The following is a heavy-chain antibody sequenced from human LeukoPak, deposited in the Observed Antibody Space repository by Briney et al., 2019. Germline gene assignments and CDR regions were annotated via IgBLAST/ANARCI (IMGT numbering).Heavy chain of an antibody. V-gene: IGHV4-39*01. D-gene: IGHD3-3*01. CDR1: GGSISSSSYY. J-gene: IGHJ6*02. CDR3: AIMIPSMDV. Sequence: SETLFLTCTVSGGSISSSSYYWGWIRQPPGKGLEWIGSVYYSGSTYYNPSLKSRVTISLNTSKNLFSLKLSSVTAADTAVSYCAIMIPSMDVWGQGTTVTVSS. CDR2: VYYSGST.